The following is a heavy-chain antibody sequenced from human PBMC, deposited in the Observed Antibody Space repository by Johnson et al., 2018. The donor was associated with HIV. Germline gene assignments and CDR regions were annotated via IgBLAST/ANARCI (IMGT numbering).Heavy chain of an antibody. CDR3: AGAPEVRGVDAFDV. D-gene: IGHD3-10*01. V-gene: IGHV3-15*01. CDR2: IKSKTDGGPT. CDR1: GFTFSNAW. Sequence: VQLVESGGGLVKPGGSLRLSCAASGFTFSNAWMSWVRQAPGKGLEWVGRIKSKTDGGPTDYAAPVKGRFTISRDDSKNSLSLQMNSLRAEDTAVDYCAGAPEVRGVDAFDVWGQGTVVTVSS. J-gene: IGHJ3*01.